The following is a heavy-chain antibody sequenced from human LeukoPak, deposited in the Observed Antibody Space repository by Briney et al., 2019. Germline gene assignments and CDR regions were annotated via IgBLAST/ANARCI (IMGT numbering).Heavy chain of an antibody. Sequence: GSSVKVSCKASGGTFSSYAISWVRQAPGQGLEWMGGIIPIFGTANYAQKFQGRATITADESTSTAYMELSSLRSEDTAVYYCARKVVPAAIGWFDPWGQGTLVTVSS. CDR3: ARKVVPAAIGWFDP. CDR2: IIPIFGTA. D-gene: IGHD2-2*02. CDR1: GGTFSSYA. V-gene: IGHV1-69*01. J-gene: IGHJ5*02.